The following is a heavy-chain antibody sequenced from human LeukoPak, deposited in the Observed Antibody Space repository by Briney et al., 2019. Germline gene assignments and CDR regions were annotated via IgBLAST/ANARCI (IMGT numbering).Heavy chain of an antibody. V-gene: IGHV3-23*01. Sequence: GGSLRLSCAASGFTFSSYGMSWVRQAPGKGLEWVSAISGSGGSTYYADSVKGRFTISRDNSKNTLYLQMNSLRAEDTAVYYCAKDPKSYDILTGQYYYYYYMDVWGKGTTVTISS. D-gene: IGHD3-9*01. J-gene: IGHJ6*03. CDR2: ISGSGGST. CDR3: AKDPKSYDILTGQYYYYYYMDV. CDR1: GFTFSSYG.